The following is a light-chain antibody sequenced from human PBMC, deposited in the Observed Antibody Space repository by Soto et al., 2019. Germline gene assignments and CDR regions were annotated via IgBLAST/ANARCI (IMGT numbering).Light chain of an antibody. CDR2: GAS. Sequence: EIVLKQSPGTLYLSPGERATLSCRASQSLGDNYLAWYQQKPGQAPRLRIYGASSRATGIPDRFSASGSRTDFTLTITRLEPEDFAVYYCQQYGSSAGAFGPGTKVDLK. CDR3: QQYGSSAGA. J-gene: IGKJ3*01. V-gene: IGKV3-20*01. CDR1: QSLGDNY.